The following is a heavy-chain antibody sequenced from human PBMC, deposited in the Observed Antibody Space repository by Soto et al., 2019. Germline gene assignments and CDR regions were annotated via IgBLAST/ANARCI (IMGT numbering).Heavy chain of an antibody. V-gene: IGHV3-53*01. CDR2: IYSGGST. CDR1: GFTVSSNY. J-gene: IGHJ6*02. Sequence: GGSLRLSCAASGFTVSSNYMSWVRQAPGKGLEWVSVIYSGGSTYYADSVKGRFTISRDNSKNTLYLQMNSLRAEDTAVYYCAREYYYIVGYGMDVWGQGTTVTVSS. CDR3: AREYYYIVGYGMDV. D-gene: IGHD2-15*01.